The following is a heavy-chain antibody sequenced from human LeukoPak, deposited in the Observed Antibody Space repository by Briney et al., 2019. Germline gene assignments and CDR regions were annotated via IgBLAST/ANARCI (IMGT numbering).Heavy chain of an antibody. CDR3: ARHPIVVVPAASAEYYYYGMDV. CDR1: GFTFSSYS. CDR2: ISSSSSYI. V-gene: IGHV3-21*01. Sequence: GGSLRLSCAASGFTFSSYSMNWVRQAPGKGLEWVSSISSSSSYIYYADSVKGRFTISRDNAKNSLYLQMNSLRAEDTAVYYCARHPIVVVPAASAEYYYYGMDVWGQGTTVTVSS. D-gene: IGHD2-2*01. J-gene: IGHJ6*02.